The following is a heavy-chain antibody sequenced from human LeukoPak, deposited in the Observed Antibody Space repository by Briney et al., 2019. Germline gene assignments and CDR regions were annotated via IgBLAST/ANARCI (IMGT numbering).Heavy chain of an antibody. CDR2: INPSGGST. J-gene: IGHJ4*02. D-gene: IGHD6-13*01. Sequence: ASVKVSCKASGYTFTTYYLHWVRQAPGLGLEWMGLINPSGGSTSYAQKFQGRVTMTRDTYTGTVYMELSSLSSEDTAVYYCARIIAASATWDYWGQGTLVTVSS. V-gene: IGHV1-46*01. CDR3: ARIIAASATWDY. CDR1: GYTFTTYY.